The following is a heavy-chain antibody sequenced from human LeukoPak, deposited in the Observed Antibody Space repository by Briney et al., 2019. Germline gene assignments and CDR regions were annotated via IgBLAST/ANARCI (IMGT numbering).Heavy chain of an antibody. CDR3: ARFTSTLTMDY. D-gene: IGHD1-14*01. CDR1: GASIISTSYY. V-gene: IGHV4-39*01. CDR2: IYYSGNT. J-gene: IGHJ4*02. Sequence: PSETLSLTCTVSGASIISTSYYRGWIRQPPGKGLEWIGSIYYSGNTYYNPSLKSRVTISVDTSKNQFSLKLSSVTATDTAVYYCARFTSTLTMDYWGQGTLVTVSS.